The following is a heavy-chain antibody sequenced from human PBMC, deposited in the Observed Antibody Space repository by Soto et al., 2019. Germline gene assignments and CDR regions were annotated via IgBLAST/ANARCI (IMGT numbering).Heavy chain of an antibody. Sequence: QVQLVESGGGVVQPGRSLRLSCAASGFTFSSYGMHWVRQAPGKGLEWVAVISYDGSNKYYADSVEGRFTISRDNSKNTLYLQMNSLRAEDTAVYYCAKDLEGSPILDYWGQGTLVTVSS. J-gene: IGHJ4*02. CDR1: GFTFSSYG. D-gene: IGHD1-1*01. V-gene: IGHV3-30*18. CDR2: ISYDGSNK. CDR3: AKDLEGSPILDY.